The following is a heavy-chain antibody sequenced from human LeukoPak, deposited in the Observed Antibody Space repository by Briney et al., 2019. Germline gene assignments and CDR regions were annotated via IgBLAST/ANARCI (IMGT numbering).Heavy chain of an antibody. CDR1: GFTFSSSA. CDR3: AKPPYSSGWYY. V-gene: IGHV3-23*01. CDR2: ISGGGGST. D-gene: IGHD6-19*01. J-gene: IGHJ4*02. Sequence: GGSLRLSCAASGFTFSSSAMSWVRQAPGKGLEWVSAISGGGGSTYYADSVKGRFTISRDNSKNTLYLQMNGLRAEDTVVYYCAKPPYSSGWYYWGQGTLVTVSS.